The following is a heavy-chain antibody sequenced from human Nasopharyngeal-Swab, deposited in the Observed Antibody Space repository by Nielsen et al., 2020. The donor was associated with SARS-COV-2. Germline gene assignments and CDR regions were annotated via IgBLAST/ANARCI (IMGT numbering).Heavy chain of an antibody. CDR3: TTSFTVGGLKDY. D-gene: IGHD3-16*01. CDR2: IRSKDKNYAT. Sequence: VRQMPGKGLEWVGRIRSKDKNYATAYGTSVKGRFILSRDDSKNTAFLQMNSLKTEDTAVYFCTTSFTVGGLKDYWGQGTPVTVSS. V-gene: IGHV3-73*01. J-gene: IGHJ4*02.